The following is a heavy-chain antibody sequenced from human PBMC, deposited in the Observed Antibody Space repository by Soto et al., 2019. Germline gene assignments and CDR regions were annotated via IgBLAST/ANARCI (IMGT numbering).Heavy chain of an antibody. J-gene: IGHJ5*02. CDR2: IYYSGST. CDR3: ARVVVAAPNWFDP. V-gene: IGHV4-39*01. Sequence: QLQLRESGPGLVKPSETLSLTCTVSGGSISSSSYYWGWIRQPPGKGLEWIGSIYYSGSTYYNPSLKSRVTISVDTSKNQFALKLSSVTAADTAVYYCARVVVAAPNWFDPWGQGTLVTVSS. CDR1: GGSISSSSYY. D-gene: IGHD2-15*01.